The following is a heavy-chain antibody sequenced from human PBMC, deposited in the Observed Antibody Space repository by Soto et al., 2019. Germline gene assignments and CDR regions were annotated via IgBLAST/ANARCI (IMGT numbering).Heavy chain of an antibody. V-gene: IGHV3-30-3*01. J-gene: IGHJ4*02. CDR1: GFTFSRYA. D-gene: IGHD2-2*01. CDR3: ARDLGGYCSRTSCSPFDY. Sequence: GGSLRLSCAASGFTFSRYAIHWVRQAPGKGLEWVAVISSDGSNKYYADSVKGRFTISRDNSKNTLSLRMISLRPEDTAVCFCARDLGGYCSRTSCSPFDYWGKGTLVTVSS. CDR2: ISSDGSNK.